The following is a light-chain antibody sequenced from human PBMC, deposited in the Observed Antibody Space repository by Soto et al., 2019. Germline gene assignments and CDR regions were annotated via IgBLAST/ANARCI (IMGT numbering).Light chain of an antibody. CDR1: QLISNY. V-gene: IGKV3-11*01. J-gene: IGKJ4*01. CDR2: DES. Sequence: ELMLTQSPATLSLSPGDTATLSCRANQLISNYLAWYQQKTGQAPRILIYDESNRATGIPDRLSGSGSGTDLNLTISSLEPEDFAVYYCQKRGNWPLTCGGGTKVDIK. CDR3: QKRGNWPLT.